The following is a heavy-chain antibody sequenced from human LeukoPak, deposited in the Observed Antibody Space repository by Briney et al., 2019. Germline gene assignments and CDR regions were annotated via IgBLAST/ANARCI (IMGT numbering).Heavy chain of an antibody. D-gene: IGHD2-21*01. CDR2: IIPVFDKA. CDR3: ARLGHCGETNCYSDFYYMDV. V-gene: IGHV1-69*13. J-gene: IGHJ6*03. CDR1: GGTFSTYA. Sequence: SVKVSCKASGGTFSTYAISWVRQAPGQGLEWMGGIIPVFDKANYARKFQDRVTITADDSTTTAYMELSSLTPEDTAIYYCARLGHCGETNCYSDFYYMDVWGKGTTVIVSS.